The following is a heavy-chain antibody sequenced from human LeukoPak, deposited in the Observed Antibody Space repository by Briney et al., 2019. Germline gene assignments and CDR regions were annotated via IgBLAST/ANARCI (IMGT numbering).Heavy chain of an antibody. V-gene: IGHV1-18*01. J-gene: IGHJ5*02. CDR3: VRDGEGVAISVNYWFAP. CDR2: INAYNGNT. Sequence: ASVNVSCKASGYTFTSYGISWVRQAPGQGLEWMGWINAYNGNTNYAQKLQGRVTMTRDTSISTAYMELRSLTSEDTAVYYCVRDGEGVAISVNYWFAPWGQGTLVTVSS. D-gene: IGHD3-10*01. CDR1: GYTFTSYG.